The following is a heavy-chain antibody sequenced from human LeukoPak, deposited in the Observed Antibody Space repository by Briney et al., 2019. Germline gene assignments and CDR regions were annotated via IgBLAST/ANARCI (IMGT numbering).Heavy chain of an antibody. CDR2: IYYSGST. D-gene: IGHD3-10*01. CDR3: RGSGSYYNDY. V-gene: IGHV4-59*01. CDR1: GGSISSYY. Sequence: PSETLSLTCTVSGGSISSYYWSWIRQPPGKGLEWIGYIYYSGSTNYNPSLKSRVTISVDTSKNQFSLKLSSVTAADTAVYYCRGSGSYYNDYWGQGTLVTVSS. J-gene: IGHJ4*02.